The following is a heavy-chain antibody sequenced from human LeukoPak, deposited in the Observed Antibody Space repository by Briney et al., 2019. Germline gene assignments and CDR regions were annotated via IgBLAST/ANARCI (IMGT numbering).Heavy chain of an antibody. J-gene: IGHJ4*02. CDR1: GFTFSNFW. V-gene: IGHV3-74*01. CDR3: ARDPSAVADNFDY. D-gene: IGHD6-19*01. CDR2: IDSDGSIT. Sequence: PWGSVRLSCAASGFTFSNFWMHWVRQAPGKGLVWVSRIDSDGSITDYADSVKGRFTISRDNAKNTLYLQMNSLRAEDTAVYYCARDPSAVADNFDYWGQ.